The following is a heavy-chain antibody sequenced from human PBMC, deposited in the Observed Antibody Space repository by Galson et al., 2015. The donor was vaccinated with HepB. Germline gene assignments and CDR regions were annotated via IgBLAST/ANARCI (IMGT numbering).Heavy chain of an antibody. CDR2: INPNSGGT. CDR3: ARGMGRITMIVVVTQPLDY. D-gene: IGHD3-22*01. V-gene: IGHV1-2*02. CDR1: GYTFTGYY. Sequence: SVKVSCKASGYTFTGYYMHWVRQAPGQGLEWMGWINPNSGGTNYAQKFQGRVTMTRDTSISTAYMELSRLRSDDTAVYYCARGMGRITMIVVVTQPLDYWGQGTLVTVSS. J-gene: IGHJ4*02.